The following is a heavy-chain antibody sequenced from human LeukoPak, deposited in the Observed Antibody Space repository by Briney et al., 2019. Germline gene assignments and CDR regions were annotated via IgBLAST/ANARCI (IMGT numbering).Heavy chain of an antibody. J-gene: IGHJ3*02. Sequence: GGSLRLTCAASGFTFSSYSMSWVRQAPGKGLEWVSYISSGSSTIYYADSLKGRFTISRDNANNSLYLQMNSLRADDTPVYYCARGRGAGRSAFDIWGQGTMVPVSS. D-gene: IGHD1-14*01. CDR2: ISSGSSTI. CDR3: ARGRGAGRSAFDI. V-gene: IGHV3-48*04. CDR1: GFTFSSYS.